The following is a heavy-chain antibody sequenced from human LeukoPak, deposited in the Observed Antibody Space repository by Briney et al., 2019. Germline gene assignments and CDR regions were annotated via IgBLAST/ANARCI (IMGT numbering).Heavy chain of an antibody. V-gene: IGHV3-23*01. CDR2: ISGSGGST. D-gene: IGHD3-10*01. CDR1: GFTFSSYA. J-gene: IGHJ3*01. Sequence: PGGSLRLSCAASGFTFSSYAMSWVRQAPGKGQEWVSAISGSGGSTYYADSVKGRFTISRDNSKNTLYLQMNSLRAEDTAVYYCAKDPRDGSGSYYWGQGTMVTVSS. CDR3: AKDPRDGSGSYY.